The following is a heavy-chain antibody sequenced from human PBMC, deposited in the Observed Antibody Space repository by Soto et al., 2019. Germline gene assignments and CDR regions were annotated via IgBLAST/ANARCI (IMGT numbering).Heavy chain of an antibody. D-gene: IGHD2-15*01. CDR2: IYSGGST. CDR1: GFTVSSHY. J-gene: IGHJ4*02. V-gene: IGHV3-53*01. Sequence: PGGSLRLSCAASGFTVSSHYMNWVRQAPGKGLEWVSVIYSGGSTYYADSVKGRFTISRDNSKNTLYLQMNSLRAEDTAVYYCAKDPYVVVAATFEYWGQGTLVTVSS. CDR3: AKDPYVVVAATFEY.